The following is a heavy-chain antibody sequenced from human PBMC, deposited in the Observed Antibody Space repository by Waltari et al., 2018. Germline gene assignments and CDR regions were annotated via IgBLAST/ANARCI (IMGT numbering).Heavy chain of an antibody. CDR1: GGTFSSYA. CDR2: IIPILGIA. Sequence: QVQLVQSGAEVKKPGSSVKVSCKASGGTFSSYAISWVRQAPGQGLEWMGGIIPILGIANYAQKVQGRVTITADESTSTAYMELSSLRSEDMAVYYCARGTVITMIVVVQTTGYDAFDIWGQGTMVTVSS. D-gene: IGHD3-22*01. J-gene: IGHJ3*02. V-gene: IGHV1-69*04. CDR3: ARGTVITMIVVVQTTGYDAFDI.